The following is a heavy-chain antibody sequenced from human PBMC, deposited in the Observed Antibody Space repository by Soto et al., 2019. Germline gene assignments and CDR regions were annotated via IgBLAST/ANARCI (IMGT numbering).Heavy chain of an antibody. CDR2: VYYSGST. J-gene: IGHJ4*02. CDR1: CVSVISGSFY. Sequence: PSETLSLTCTFSCVSVISGSFYWSWIRQPPGKGLEWIGYVYYSGSTNYNPSLKSRVTISVDTSKNQFSLKLSSVTAADTAVYYCTRDHSYYGSGSYLDYWGQGTLVTVSS. CDR3: TRDHSYYGSGSYLDY. D-gene: IGHD3-10*01. V-gene: IGHV4-61*01.